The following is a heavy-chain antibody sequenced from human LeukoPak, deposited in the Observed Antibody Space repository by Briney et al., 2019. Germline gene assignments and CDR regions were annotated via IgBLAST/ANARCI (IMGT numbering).Heavy chain of an antibody. CDR1: GGSISSYY. CDR3: VSDYDVLTTSWFGH. V-gene: IGHV4-59*01. Sequence: SETLSLTCTVSGGSISSYYWSWIRQPPGKGLEWIGYIYYSGSTNYNPSLKSRVTISVDTSKNQFSLKLSSVTAADTAVYYCVSDYDVLTTSWFGHWGQGTLVTVSS. J-gene: IGHJ5*02. CDR2: IYYSGST. D-gene: IGHD3-9*01.